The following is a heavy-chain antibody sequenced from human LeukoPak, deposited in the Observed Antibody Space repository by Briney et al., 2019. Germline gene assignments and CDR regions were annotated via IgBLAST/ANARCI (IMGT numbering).Heavy chain of an antibody. Sequence: MNWVRQXPGQGLEWMGWMNPNSGNTVYAQKLQGRVTMTRNTSIRTAYMELSSLRSEDTAVYYCASPFSGTAAFDIWGQGTMVTVSS. CDR2: MNPNSGNT. J-gene: IGHJ3*02. D-gene: IGHD2-15*01. V-gene: IGHV1-8*01. CDR3: ASPFSGTAAFDI.